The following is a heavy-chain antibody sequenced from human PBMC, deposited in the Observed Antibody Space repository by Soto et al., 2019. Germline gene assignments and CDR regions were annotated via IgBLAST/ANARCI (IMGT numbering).Heavy chain of an antibody. Sequence: QVQLVESGGGVVQPGRSLRLSCAASGFTFSSYGMHWVRQAPGKGLEWVAVISYDGSNKYYADSVKGRFTISRDNSKNTPYLQMNSLRAEDTAVYYCAKDRTGTTNYNRNGFDYWGQGTLVTVSS. J-gene: IGHJ4*02. V-gene: IGHV3-30*18. D-gene: IGHD1-1*01. CDR1: GFTFSSYG. CDR2: ISYDGSNK. CDR3: AKDRTGTTNYNRNGFDY.